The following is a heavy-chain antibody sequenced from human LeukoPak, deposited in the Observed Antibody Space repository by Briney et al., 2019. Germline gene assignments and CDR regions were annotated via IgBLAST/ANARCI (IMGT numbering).Heavy chain of an antibody. J-gene: IGHJ6*03. CDR2: INAGNGNT. V-gene: IGHV1-3*03. CDR3: ARGAGSSWYLGHMDV. D-gene: IGHD6-13*01. CDR1: GYTFTSYA. Sequence: ASVKVSCKAYGYTFTSYAMHWVRQAPGQRLEWMGWINAGNGNTKYSQEFQGRVTITRDTSASTAYMELSSLRSEDMAVYYCARGAGSSWYLGHMDVWGKGTTVTISS.